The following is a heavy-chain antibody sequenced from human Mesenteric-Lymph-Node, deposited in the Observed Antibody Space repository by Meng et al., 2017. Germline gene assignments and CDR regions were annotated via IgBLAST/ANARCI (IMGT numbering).Heavy chain of an antibody. CDR3: ARVTLTYYYDSSGYRDAFDI. CDR2: ISYDGSNK. CDR1: GFTFSSYA. D-gene: IGHD3-22*01. Sequence: GESLKISCAASGFTFSSYAMHWVRQAPGKGLEWVAVISYDGSNKYYADSVKGRFTISRDNSKNTLYLQMNSLRAEDTAVYYCARVTLTYYYDSSGYRDAFDIWGQGTMVTVSS. J-gene: IGHJ3*02. V-gene: IGHV3-30*01.